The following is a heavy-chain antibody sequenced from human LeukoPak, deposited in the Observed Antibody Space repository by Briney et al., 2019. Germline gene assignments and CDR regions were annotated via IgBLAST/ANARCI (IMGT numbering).Heavy chain of an antibody. CDR3: ARDRRIAAAGEFDY. CDR1: GGTFSSYA. D-gene: IGHD6-13*01. V-gene: IGHV1-69*05. CDR2: IIPIFGTA. Sequence: SVKVSCKASGGTFSSYAISWVRQAPGQGLEWMGGIIPIFGTANYAQKFQGRVTITMDESTSTAYMELSSLRSEDTAVYYCARDRRIAAAGEFDYWGQGTLVTVSS. J-gene: IGHJ4*02.